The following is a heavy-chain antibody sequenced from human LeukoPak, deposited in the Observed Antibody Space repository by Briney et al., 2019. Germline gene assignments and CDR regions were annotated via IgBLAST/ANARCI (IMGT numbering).Heavy chain of an antibody. Sequence: GGSLRLSCAASGFTFSTFAMSWVRQAPGKGLEWVSGISWNSGSIGYADSVTGRFTISRDNAKNSLYLQMNSLRAEDTAVYYCAREYDFWGGYPGSAMDVWGKGTTVTVSS. J-gene: IGHJ6*04. V-gene: IGHV3-20*04. CDR1: GFTFSTFA. D-gene: IGHD3-3*01. CDR3: AREYDFWGGYPGSAMDV. CDR2: ISWNSGSI.